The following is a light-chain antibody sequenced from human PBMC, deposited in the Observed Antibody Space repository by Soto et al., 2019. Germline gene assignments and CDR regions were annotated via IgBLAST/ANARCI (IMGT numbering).Light chain of an antibody. CDR3: QQYNSYSMYS. CDR1: QSVTKW. Sequence: DIQMTQSPSTLSASVGDRVTITCRASQSVTKWLAWYQQKPGKAPKLLIYEASVLERGVPSRFSGSGSETEFALNISGLQPDDFATYYCQQYNSYSMYSFGQGTKLESK. J-gene: IGKJ2*03. CDR2: EAS. V-gene: IGKV1-5*03.